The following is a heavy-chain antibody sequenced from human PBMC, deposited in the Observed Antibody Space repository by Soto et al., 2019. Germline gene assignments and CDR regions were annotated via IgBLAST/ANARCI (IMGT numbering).Heavy chain of an antibody. D-gene: IGHD6-19*01. CDR3: ARGGGIAVAGTHLDY. V-gene: IGHV3-23*01. Sequence: EVQLLESGGGLVQPGGSLRLSCAASGFTFSSYAMSWVRQAPGKGLEWVSGIGGSGAGTNYADSVKGRFTISRDNSKNTLYLQRSSLRAEDTAVYYCARGGGIAVAGTHLDYWGQGPLVTVSS. CDR2: IGGSGAGT. CDR1: GFTFSSYA. J-gene: IGHJ4*02.